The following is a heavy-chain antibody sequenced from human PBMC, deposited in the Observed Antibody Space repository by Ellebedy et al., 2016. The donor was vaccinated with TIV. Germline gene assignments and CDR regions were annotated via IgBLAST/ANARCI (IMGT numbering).Heavy chain of an antibody. V-gene: IGHV1-69*13. CDR1: GGTFSSYA. D-gene: IGHD5-18*01. CDR2: IIPIFGTA. J-gene: IGHJ6*03. CDR3: ARDVDTAMPYPHYYYMDV. Sequence: SVKVSXKASGGTFSSYAISWVRQAPGQGLEWMGGIIPIFGTANYAQKFQGRVTITADESTSTAYMELSSLRSEDTAVYYCARDVDTAMPYPHYYYMDVWGKGTTVTVSS.